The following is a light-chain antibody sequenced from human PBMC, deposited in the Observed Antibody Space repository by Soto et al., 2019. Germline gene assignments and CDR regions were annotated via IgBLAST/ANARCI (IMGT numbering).Light chain of an antibody. J-gene: IGKJ1*01. CDR2: GAS. V-gene: IGKV1-39*01. Sequence: DIQMNQSPSSLSASVGDRVTITCRASQSISIYLNWYQQTPGKAPKLLIYGASTLQSGVPSRFSGSGSGTDFTLTISSLQPEDFATYYCQQTSSPPWTFGQGTKVEIK. CDR1: QSISIY. CDR3: QQTSSPPWT.